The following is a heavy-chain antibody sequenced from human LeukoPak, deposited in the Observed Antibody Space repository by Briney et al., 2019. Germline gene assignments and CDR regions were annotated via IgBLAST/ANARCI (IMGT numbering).Heavy chain of an antibody. CDR3: ARDKYGDYVSGMDV. CDR2: ISSNGGST. CDR1: GFTFSSYA. D-gene: IGHD4-17*01. J-gene: IGHJ6*02. V-gene: IGHV3-64*01. Sequence: PGGSLRLSCAASGFTFSSYAMSWVRQAPGKGLEYVSAISSNGGSTYYANSVKGRFTISRDNSKNTLYLQMGSLRAEDMAVYYCARDKYGDYVSGMDVWGQGTTVTVSS.